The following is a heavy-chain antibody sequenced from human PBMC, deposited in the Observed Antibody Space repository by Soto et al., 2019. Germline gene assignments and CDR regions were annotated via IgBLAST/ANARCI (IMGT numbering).Heavy chain of an antibody. CDR2: IYYSGST. D-gene: IGHD3-22*01. CDR1: GGSVSSGSYY. Sequence: QVQLQESGPGLVKPSETLSLTCTVSGGSVSSGSYYWSWIRQPPGKGLEWIGYIYYSGSTNYNPSLKSRVTISVDTSKNQFSLKLSSVTAADTAVYYCARVRDYYDSSGYYAEYFQHWGQGTLVTVSS. CDR3: ARVRDYYDSSGYYAEYFQH. J-gene: IGHJ1*01. V-gene: IGHV4-61*01.